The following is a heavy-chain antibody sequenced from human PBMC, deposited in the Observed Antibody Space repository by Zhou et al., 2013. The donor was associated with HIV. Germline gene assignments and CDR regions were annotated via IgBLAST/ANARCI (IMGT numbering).Heavy chain of an antibody. D-gene: IGHD1-7*01. Sequence: QIQLAQSGLEVKKPGASVKVSCKASGYSFTNYGINWVRQAPGQGLEWMGWISAYEGNTNYAQKLQGRVTLTTDTTTSTAYMELRSLRSDDTAVYYCARHWDSELELPRYWGQGTLVTVSS. CDR2: ISAYEGNT. J-gene: IGHJ4*02. CDR1: GYSFTNYG. CDR3: ARHWDSELELPRY. V-gene: IGHV1-18*01.